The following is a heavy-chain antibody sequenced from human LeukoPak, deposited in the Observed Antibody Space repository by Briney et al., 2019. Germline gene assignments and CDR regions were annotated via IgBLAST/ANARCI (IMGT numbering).Heavy chain of an antibody. Sequence: GGSLRLSCAASGFSFSTYPMSWVRQAPGEGLEWVSIISVSGDSIYYADSVKGRFTISRDNSKNTLYLQMISLRAEDTAVYYCAKGRGVHPPAGRNFDPWGQGTLVTVSS. J-gene: IGHJ5*02. D-gene: IGHD1-26*01. CDR1: GFSFSTYP. CDR3: AKGRGVHPPAGRNFDP. CDR2: ISVSGDSI. V-gene: IGHV3-23*01.